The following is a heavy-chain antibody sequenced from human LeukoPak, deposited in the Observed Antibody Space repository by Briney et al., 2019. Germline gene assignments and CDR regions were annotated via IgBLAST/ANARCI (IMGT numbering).Heavy chain of an antibody. J-gene: IGHJ5*02. Sequence: SETLSLTCTVSGGSISSYYWSWIRQPPGKGLEWIGYIYYSGSTNYNPSLKSRVTISVDTSKNQFSLKLSSVTAADTAVYYCARLLAGSWFDPWGQGTLVTVSS. V-gene: IGHV4-59*08. CDR3: ARLLAGSWFDP. D-gene: IGHD3-10*01. CDR1: GGSISSYY. CDR2: IYYSGST.